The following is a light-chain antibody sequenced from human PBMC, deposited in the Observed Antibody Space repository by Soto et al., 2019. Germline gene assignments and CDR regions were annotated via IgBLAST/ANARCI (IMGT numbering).Light chain of an antibody. CDR2: AAS. CDR1: QGISSY. V-gene: IGKV1-8*01. J-gene: IGKJ1*01. Sequence: AIRMTQSPSSLSASTGDRVTITCRASQGISSYLAWYQQKPGKSTKLLIYAASTLQSGVPSRFRGSGSGTDCTLTISWLQSEDFANLFWQQYYSYPQTFGRGTKGEV. CDR3: QQYYSYPQT.